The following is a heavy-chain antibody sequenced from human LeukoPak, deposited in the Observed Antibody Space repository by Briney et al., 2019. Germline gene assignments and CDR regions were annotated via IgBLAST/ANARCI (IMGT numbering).Heavy chain of an antibody. D-gene: IGHD2-2*01. CDR2: IYYSGST. J-gene: IGHJ4*02. V-gene: IGHV4-59*12. CDR1: GGSISSYY. Sequence: SETLSLTCTVSGGSISSYYWSWIRQPPGKGLEWIGYIYYSGSTNYNPSLKSRVTISVDTSKNQFSLKLSSLTAADTAVYYCAREQRMTPASMRYLDYWGQGTLVTVSS. CDR3: AREQRMTPASMRYLDY.